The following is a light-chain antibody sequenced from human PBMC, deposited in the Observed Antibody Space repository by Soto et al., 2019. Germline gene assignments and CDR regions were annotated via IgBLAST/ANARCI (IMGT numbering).Light chain of an antibody. CDR3: QTWGTGIHWV. J-gene: IGLJ3*02. CDR1: SGHSSYV. CDR2: LNSDGSH. V-gene: IGLV4-69*01. Sequence: QPVLTQSPSASASLGASVKLTCTLSSGHSSYVIAWHQQQPEKGPRYLMKLNSDGSHSKGDGIPDRFSGSSSGAERYLTTSSLQSEDEADYYCQTWGTGIHWVFGGGTKLTVL.